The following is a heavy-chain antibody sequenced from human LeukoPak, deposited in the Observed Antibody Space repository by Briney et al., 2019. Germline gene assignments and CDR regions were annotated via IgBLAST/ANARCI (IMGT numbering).Heavy chain of an antibody. V-gene: IGHV4-30-4*07. Sequence: SETLSLTCGVSGGSISSGGYSWNWIRQPLGKGLEWIGCIFYSGSTYYNPSLKSRVTISVDTSKNQFSLKLNSVTAADTAVYYCARDGGEDIGGSHHYYYMDVWGKGSTVTVSS. D-gene: IGHD2-15*01. CDR2: IFYSGST. CDR1: GGSISSGGYS. J-gene: IGHJ6*03. CDR3: ARDGGEDIGGSHHYYYMDV.